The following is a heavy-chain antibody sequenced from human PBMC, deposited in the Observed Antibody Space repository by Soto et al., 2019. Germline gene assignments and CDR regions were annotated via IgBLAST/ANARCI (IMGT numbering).Heavy chain of an antibody. V-gene: IGHV1-18*01. CDR2: ISAYNGNT. J-gene: IGHJ6*03. CDR1: GYTFTSNG. Sequence: GASVKVSCKASGYTFTSNGISWVRQAPGQGLEWMGWISAYNGNTNYAQKLQGRVTMTTDTSTSTAYMELRSLRSDDTAVYYCARVRAAGRPYYYYYMDVWGKGTTVTVSS. D-gene: IGHD6-13*01. CDR3: ARVRAAGRPYYYYYMDV.